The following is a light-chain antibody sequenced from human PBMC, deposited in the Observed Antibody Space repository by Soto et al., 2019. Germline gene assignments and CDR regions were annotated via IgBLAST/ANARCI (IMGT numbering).Light chain of an antibody. V-gene: IGKV4-1*01. Sequence: DIVMTQSPDSLAVSLGERATINCKSSQSVLYSPNNKNYLAWYQQKPGQPPKLLIYWASTRESGVPDRFSGRGSGTDFSLTISSLQAEDVAVYYCQQYYSTPYTFGQGTKLAIK. CDR2: WAS. CDR3: QQYYSTPYT. J-gene: IGKJ2*01. CDR1: QSVLYSPNNKNY.